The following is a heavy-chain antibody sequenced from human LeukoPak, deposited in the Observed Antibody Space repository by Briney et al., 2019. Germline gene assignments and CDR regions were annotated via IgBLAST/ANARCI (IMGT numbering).Heavy chain of an antibody. CDR3: ARGSNWFDP. J-gene: IGHJ5*02. V-gene: IGHV3-66*01. CDR2: IYSAGST. CDR1: GFAVSRNY. Sequence: GGSLRLSCAASGFAVSRNYMSWVRQAPGKGLEWVSFIYSAGSTYYADSVKGRFTISRGNSKNTLYLQMNSLRAEDTAVYYCARGSNWFDPWGQGTLVTVSS.